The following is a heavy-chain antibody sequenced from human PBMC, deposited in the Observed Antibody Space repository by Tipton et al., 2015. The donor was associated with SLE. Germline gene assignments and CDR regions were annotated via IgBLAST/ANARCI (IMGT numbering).Heavy chain of an antibody. D-gene: IGHD2-2*01. Sequence: TLSLTCTVSGGSISSDTYYWSWIRQPAGKGLEWIGRIYSSGSTNYNPSLKSRVTLSVDTSKNQFSLKLSSVTAADTAVYYCARVTEYCSSTSCYYFDYWGQGTLVTVSS. CDR2: IYSSGST. CDR1: GGSISSDTYY. V-gene: IGHV4-61*02. CDR3: ARVTEYCSSTSCYYFDY. J-gene: IGHJ4*02.